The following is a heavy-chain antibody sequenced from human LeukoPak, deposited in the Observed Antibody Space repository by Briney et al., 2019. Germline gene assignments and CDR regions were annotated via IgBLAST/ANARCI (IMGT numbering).Heavy chain of an antibody. D-gene: IGHD3-10*01. J-gene: IGHJ3*02. V-gene: IGHV4-39*07. CDR2: MCYNGNT. CDR3: ARRGQIDAFDI. CDR1: GDSISSSTYY. Sequence: PSETLSLTCTVSGDSISSSTYYWGWIRQPPGKGLEWIGSMCYNGNTYYNPSLKSRVTISVDTSKNQFSLKLSSVTAADTAVYYCARRGQIDAFDIWGQGTMVTVSS.